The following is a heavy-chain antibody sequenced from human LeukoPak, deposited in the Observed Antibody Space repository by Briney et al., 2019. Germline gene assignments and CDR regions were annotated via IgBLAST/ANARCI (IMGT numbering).Heavy chain of an antibody. CDR2: IYYSGST. Sequence: TSETLSLTCTVSGGSISNKYWSWIRQPPGKGLEWIGYIYYSGSTNYNPSLKSRVTILVDTSKNQFSLKLSSVTAADTAVYYCARDMKPYYYDSSGYRVAHDAFDIWGQGTMVTVSS. CDR1: GGSISNKY. V-gene: IGHV4-59*01. CDR3: ARDMKPYYYDSSGYRVAHDAFDI. D-gene: IGHD3-22*01. J-gene: IGHJ3*02.